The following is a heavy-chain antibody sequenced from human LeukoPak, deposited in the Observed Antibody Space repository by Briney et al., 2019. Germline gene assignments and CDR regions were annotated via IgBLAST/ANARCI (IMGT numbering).Heavy chain of an antibody. CDR1: GFTFNTYA. Sequence: GGSLRLSCGASGFTFNTYAMSWVRQAPGKGLEWVSSISGSGDSTYYADSVKGRFTISIDNSKNTLYLQMNSLRAEDTAVYYCARDGGRETRGRGLQLLWDYWGQGTLVTVSS. V-gene: IGHV3-23*01. D-gene: IGHD3-16*01. CDR3: ARDGGRETRGRGLQLLWDY. CDR2: ISGSGDST. J-gene: IGHJ4*02.